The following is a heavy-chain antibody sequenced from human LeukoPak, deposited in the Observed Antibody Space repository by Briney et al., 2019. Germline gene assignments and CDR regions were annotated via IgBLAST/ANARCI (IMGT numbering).Heavy chain of an antibody. CDR1: GGSIGSSSYY. CDR3: ARQSICSATSCYDWFGP. Sequence: SETLSLTCTVSGGSIGSSSYYWGWIRQPPGKGLEWIGSIYYSGSTYYNPSLKSRVAISVDTSKNQFSLNLSSVTAADTAVYYCARQSICSATSCYDWFGPWGHGTLVTVSP. CDR2: IYYSGST. J-gene: IGHJ5*02. V-gene: IGHV4-39*01. D-gene: IGHD2-15*01.